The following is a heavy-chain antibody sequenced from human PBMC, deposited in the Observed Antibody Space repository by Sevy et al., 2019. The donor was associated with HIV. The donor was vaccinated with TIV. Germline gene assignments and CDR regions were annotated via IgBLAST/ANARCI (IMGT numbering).Heavy chain of an antibody. CDR2: RKPDGSDK. CDR3: AQETFGRFDS. CDR1: GFSFSXXX. J-gene: IGHJ4*02. D-gene: IGHD1-26*01. V-gene: IGHV3-7*01. Sequence: GGSLRLSCAASGFSFSXXXXXXXXXXPXKXQGWGANRKPDGSDKHYVDSAEGRFTISRDNAKNSLYLQMNSLRVEDTAMYYCAQETFGRFDSWGQGTLVTVSS.